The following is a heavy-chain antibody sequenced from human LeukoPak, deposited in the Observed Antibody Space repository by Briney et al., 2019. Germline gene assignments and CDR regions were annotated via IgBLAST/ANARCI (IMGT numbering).Heavy chain of an antibody. CDR3: ATYSSNNAREFQY. CDR2: IKTDGSEK. Sequence: GGSLRLSCEASGFTFSNYWMTWVRQAPGKGLEWVANIKTDGSEKYYADSVKGRLTISRDNAQNSLYLQINSLRAEDTAVYYCATYSSNNAREFQYWGQGTLVTVSS. CDR1: GFTFSNYW. J-gene: IGHJ1*01. V-gene: IGHV3-7*01. D-gene: IGHD2-2*01.